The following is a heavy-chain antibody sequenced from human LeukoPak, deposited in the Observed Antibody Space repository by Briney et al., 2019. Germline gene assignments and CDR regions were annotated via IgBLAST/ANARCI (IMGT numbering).Heavy chain of an antibody. CDR2: IYYSGST. CDR1: AGSISSDY. CDR3: ARDGRDPINYYYYGMDV. J-gene: IGHJ6*02. Sequence: NSSETLSLTCTVSAGSISSDYWSWIRHPPGKGLEWIGYIYYSGSTNYNPSLKSRVTISVDTSKNQFSLKLSSVTAADTAVYYCARDGRDPINYYYYGMDVWGQGTTVTVSS. D-gene: IGHD5-24*01. V-gene: IGHV4-59*01.